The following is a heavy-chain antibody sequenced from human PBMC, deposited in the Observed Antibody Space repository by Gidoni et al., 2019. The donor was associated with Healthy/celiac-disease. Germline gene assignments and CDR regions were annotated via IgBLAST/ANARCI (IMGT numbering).Heavy chain of an antibody. V-gene: IGHV4-34*01. CDR2: INHSGST. CDR3: ARVPLSSSSPAWGYYYYYGMDV. CDR1: GGSFSGYY. J-gene: IGHJ6*02. D-gene: IGHD2-2*01. Sequence: HVQLQQWGAGLLKPSETLSLTCAVYGGSFSGYYWSWIRQPPGKGLEWIGEINHSGSTNYNPSLKSRVTISVDTSKNQFSLKLSSVTAADTAVYYCARVPLSSSSPAWGYYYYYGMDVWGQGTTVTVSS.